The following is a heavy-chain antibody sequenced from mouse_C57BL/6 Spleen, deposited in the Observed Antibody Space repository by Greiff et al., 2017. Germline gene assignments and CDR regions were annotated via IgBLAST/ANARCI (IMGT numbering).Heavy chain of an antibody. CDR3: AIYGYDDGDFDY. V-gene: IGHV1-74*01. Sequence: QVQLQQPRAELVKPGASVKVSCKASGYTFTSYWMHWVKQRPGQGLEWIGRIHPSDSDTNYNQKFKGKATLTVDKSSSIAYMQLSSLTSEDSAVYYCAIYGYDDGDFDYWGQGTTLTVSS. CDR1: GYTFTSYW. CDR2: IHPSDSDT. J-gene: IGHJ2*01. D-gene: IGHD2-2*01.